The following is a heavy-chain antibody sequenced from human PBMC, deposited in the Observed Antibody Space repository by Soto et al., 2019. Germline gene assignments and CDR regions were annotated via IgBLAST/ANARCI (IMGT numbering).Heavy chain of an antibody. CDR1: GFPFSSYA. D-gene: IGHD4-17*01. CDR2: ISGSGGST. Sequence: GGSLRLSCAASGFPFSSYAMSWVRQAPGKGLEWVSAISGSGGSTYYADSVKGRFTISRDNSKNTLYLQMNSLRAEDTAVYYCAKPVLYGDNNWFDPWGQGTLVTVSS. J-gene: IGHJ5*02. V-gene: IGHV3-23*01. CDR3: AKPVLYGDNNWFDP.